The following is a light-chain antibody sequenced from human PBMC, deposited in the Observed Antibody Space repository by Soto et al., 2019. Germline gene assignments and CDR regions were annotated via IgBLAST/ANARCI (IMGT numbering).Light chain of an antibody. V-gene: IGKV1-5*01. J-gene: IGKJ5*01. CDR1: QSISSW. CDR2: DAS. Sequence: DIQMTQSPSTLSASVGDRVTITCRASQSISSWLAGYQQKPGKAPKLLIYDASSLESGVPSRFSGSGSGTEFTLTIRSLQPDDFATYYCQQYNSYSGTFGQGTRLEIK. CDR3: QQYNSYSGT.